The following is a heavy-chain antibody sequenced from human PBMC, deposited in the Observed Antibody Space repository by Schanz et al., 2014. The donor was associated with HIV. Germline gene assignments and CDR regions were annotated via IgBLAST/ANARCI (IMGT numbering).Heavy chain of an antibody. CDR1: AFPFSNHA. CDR2: ISISGETT. J-gene: IGHJ6*02. V-gene: IGHV3-23*04. CDR3: AKCPTMVRGTGMDV. D-gene: IGHD3-10*01. Sequence: EVQLVETGGGLIQPGGSLRLSCAASAFPFSNHAMSWVRQAPGKGLEWVSGISISGETTFYADSVKGRFTISRDNSKNTLYLQMNRLRAEDTAVYYCAKCPTMVRGTGMDVWGQGTTVTVSS.